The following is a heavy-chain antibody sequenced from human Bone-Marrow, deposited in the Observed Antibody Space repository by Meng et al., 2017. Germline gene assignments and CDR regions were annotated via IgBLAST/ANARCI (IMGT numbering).Heavy chain of an antibody. CDR2: TNHSGST. J-gene: IGHJ4*02. D-gene: IGHD2-15*01. CDR1: GGSFSGYY. V-gene: IGHV4-34*01. Sequence: QVRVQQWGAGLLKPSGTLSLTWAVYGGSFSGYYWSWIRQPPGKGLEWIGETNHSGSTNYNPSLKSRVTISVDTSKNQFSLKLSSVTAADTAVYYCARGRTPRYCSGGSCYSPSYYFDYWGQGTLVTVSS. CDR3: ARGRTPRYCSGGSCYSPSYYFDY.